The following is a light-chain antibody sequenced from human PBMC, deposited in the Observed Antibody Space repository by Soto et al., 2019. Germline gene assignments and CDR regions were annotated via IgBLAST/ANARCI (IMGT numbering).Light chain of an antibody. CDR1: SSDVGDSRY. CDR3: SSYTSGSTWV. Sequence: QSVLTQPASVSGSPGQSITISCTGTSSDVGDSRYVSWYQHHPGKAPKVMIFEVSDRPSGVSNRFSGSKSGNTASLTISGLQAEDEADYYCSSYTSGSTWVFGGGTK. CDR2: EVS. J-gene: IGLJ3*02. V-gene: IGLV2-14*01.